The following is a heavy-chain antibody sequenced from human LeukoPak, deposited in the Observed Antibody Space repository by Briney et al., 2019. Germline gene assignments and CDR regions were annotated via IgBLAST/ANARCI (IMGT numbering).Heavy chain of an antibody. V-gene: IGHV4-59*01. J-gene: IGHJ3*02. CDR1: GGSISSYY. CDR2: IYYSGST. Sequence: KTSETLSLTCTVSGGSISSYYWSWIRQPPGKGLEWIGYIYYSGSTNYNPSLKSRVTISVDTSKNQFSLKLSSVTAADTAMYYYAGLNDRADAFDIWGQGTMVTVSS. D-gene: IGHD3-22*01. CDR3: AGLNDRADAFDI.